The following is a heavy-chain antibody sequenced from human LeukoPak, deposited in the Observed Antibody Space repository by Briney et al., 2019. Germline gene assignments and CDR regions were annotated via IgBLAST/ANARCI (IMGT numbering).Heavy chain of an antibody. D-gene: IGHD6-19*01. V-gene: IGHV3-23*01. Sequence: SGGTLRLSCAASGFTYSRYGMSWVRQVPGKGLEWVSGISGSGGTTSYADSVKGRFTISRDNSKNTLYLQMNSLRAEDTAVYYCAKDPYSSGSNYLDYWGQGTLVTVSS. CDR3: AKDPYSSGSNYLDY. CDR1: GFTYSRYG. J-gene: IGHJ4*02. CDR2: ISGSGGTT.